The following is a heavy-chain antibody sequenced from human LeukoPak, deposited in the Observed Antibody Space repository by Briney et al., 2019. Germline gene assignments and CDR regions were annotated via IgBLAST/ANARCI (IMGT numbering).Heavy chain of an antibody. Sequence: GGSLRLSCAASGFTFSNYVMSRVRQAPGKGLEWVSGISGSGNYPYYADSVKGRFTISRDNSKNTLYLQMNSLRAEDTAVYYCAKESAEYYYDSSGYPTDWGQGTLVTVSS. J-gene: IGHJ4*02. V-gene: IGHV3-23*01. CDR1: GFTFSNYV. D-gene: IGHD3-22*01. CDR3: AKESAEYYYDSSGYPTD. CDR2: ISGSGNYP.